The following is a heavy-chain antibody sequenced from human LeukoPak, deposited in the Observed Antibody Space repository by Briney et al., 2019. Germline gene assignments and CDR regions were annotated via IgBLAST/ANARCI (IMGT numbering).Heavy chain of an antibody. D-gene: IGHD3-10*01. V-gene: IGHV3-21*01. CDR1: GFTFSSYS. CDR2: ISSSSSYI. CDR3: ARDPLLLGFGDIDY. Sequence: PGGSLRLSCAASGFTFSSYSMNWVRQAPGKGLEWVSSISSSSSYIYYADSVKGRFTISRDNAKNSLYLQMNSLRAEDTAVYYCARDPLLLGFGDIDYWGQGTLVTVSS. J-gene: IGHJ4*02.